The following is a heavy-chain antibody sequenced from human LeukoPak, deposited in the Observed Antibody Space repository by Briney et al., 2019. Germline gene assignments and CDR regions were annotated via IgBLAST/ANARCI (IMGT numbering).Heavy chain of an antibody. CDR3: ALEDGSGSYHDY. CDR2: IYYSGST. CDR1: GGSISSSSYY. J-gene: IGHJ4*02. Sequence: SETLSLTCTVSGGSISSSSYYWGWIRQPPGKGLEWIGSIYYSGSTYYNPSLKSRVTISVDTSKNQFSLKLSSVTAADTAVYYCALEDGSGSYHDYWGQGTLVTVSS. D-gene: IGHD3-10*01. V-gene: IGHV4-39*07.